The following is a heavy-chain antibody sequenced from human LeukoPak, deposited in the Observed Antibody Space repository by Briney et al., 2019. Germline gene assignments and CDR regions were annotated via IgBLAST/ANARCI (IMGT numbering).Heavy chain of an antibody. J-gene: IGHJ2*01. V-gene: IGHV3-23*01. CDR3: ARVGDHFHWNLDL. CDR2: ISGSGGST. D-gene: IGHD3-3*02. CDR1: GFTFSSYA. Sequence: GGSLRLSCAASGFTFSSYAMSWVRQAPGEGLEWVSAISGSGGSTYYADSVKGRFTISRDTSKNTLSLQMNSLRVDDTAVYFCARVGDHFHWNLDLWGRGTLVSVSS.